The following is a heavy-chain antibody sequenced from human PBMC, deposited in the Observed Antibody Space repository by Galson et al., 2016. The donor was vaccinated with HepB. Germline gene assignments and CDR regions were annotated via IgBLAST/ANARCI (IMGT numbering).Heavy chain of an antibody. CDR1: GFTFSSSA. CDR2: ITGSGGSA. CDR3: AKRPSNGTLDY. J-gene: IGHJ4*02. Sequence: SLRLSCAASGFTFSSSAMNWVRQAPGKGLEWVSAITGSGGSAYYADSVKGRFTISRDNSKNTLYLQMNSLRAEDTAVYYCAKRPSNGTLDYWGQGTLVTVSS. V-gene: IGHV3-23*01.